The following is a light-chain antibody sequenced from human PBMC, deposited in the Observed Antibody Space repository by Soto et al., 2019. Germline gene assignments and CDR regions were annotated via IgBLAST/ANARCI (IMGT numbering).Light chain of an antibody. V-gene: IGKV3-15*01. CDR1: QSAGTN. J-gene: IGKJ2*01. CDR3: QQYNNWPSMYT. Sequence: EVVMTQSPATLSVSPGERATLSCRASQSAGTNLAWYQQKPGQAPRLLIYGASTRATGIPARFSGSGSGTEFTLTISSPQSEDFAVYYCQQYNNWPSMYTFGQGTKLEIK. CDR2: GAS.